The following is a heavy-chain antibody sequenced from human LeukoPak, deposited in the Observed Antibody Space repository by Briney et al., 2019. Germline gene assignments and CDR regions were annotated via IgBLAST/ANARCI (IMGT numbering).Heavy chain of an antibody. J-gene: IGHJ4*02. Sequence: ASVKVSCKASGYTFTGYYMHWVRQAPGQGLEWMGWINPNSGGTNYAQKFQGRVNMTRDTSISTAYMEVTRLRSDDTAVYYCAKAGTQNYYGSEFDYWGQGTLVTVSS. V-gene: IGHV1-2*02. CDR1: GYTFTGYY. D-gene: IGHD3-10*01. CDR2: INPNSGGT. CDR3: AKAGTQNYYGSEFDY.